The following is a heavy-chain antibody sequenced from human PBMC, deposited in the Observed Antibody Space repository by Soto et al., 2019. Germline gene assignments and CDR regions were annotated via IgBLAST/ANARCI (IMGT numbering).Heavy chain of an antibody. J-gene: IGHJ4*01. CDR1: GDTFSSSG. D-gene: IGHD5-18*01. CDR2: FIPIFGTA. CDR3: ARSGYSYVPIFD. V-gene: IGHV1-69*01. Sequence: QVQLEQSGAEMKKPGSSVKVSCKASGDTFSSSGFSWVRRAPGQGLEWMGGFIPIFGTANYAPNFQGRVSITADESTGMVYMDLSSLRSDDTAVYYCARSGYSYVPIFDWGHGTLVSVSS.